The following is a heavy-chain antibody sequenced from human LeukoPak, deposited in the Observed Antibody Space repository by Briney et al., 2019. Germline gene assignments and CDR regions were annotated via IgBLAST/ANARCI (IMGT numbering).Heavy chain of an antibody. Sequence: SETLSLTCAVSGVSISSGGYSWSWIRQPPGKGLEWIGYIYHSGSTYYNPSLKSRVTISVDTSKNQFSLKLSSVTAADTAVYYCARGGDYGSDFDYWGQGTLVTVSS. V-gene: IGHV4-30-2*01. D-gene: IGHD4-17*01. CDR2: IYHSGST. J-gene: IGHJ4*02. CDR1: GVSISSGGYS. CDR3: ARGGDYGSDFDY.